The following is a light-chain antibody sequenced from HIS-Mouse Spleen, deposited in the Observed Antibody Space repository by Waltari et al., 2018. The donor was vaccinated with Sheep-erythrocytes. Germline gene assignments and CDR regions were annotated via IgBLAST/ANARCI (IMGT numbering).Light chain of an antibody. CDR2: GKN. Sequence: SSELTQDPAVSVALGQTVRITCQGDSLRSYYASWYQQKPGQATVLVIYGKNNRPSGIPDRFSSSSSGNTASLTITGAQAEDEADYYCNSRDSSGNHWVFGGGTKLTVL. J-gene: IGLJ3*02. CDR1: SLRSYY. V-gene: IGLV3-19*01. CDR3: NSRDSSGNHWV.